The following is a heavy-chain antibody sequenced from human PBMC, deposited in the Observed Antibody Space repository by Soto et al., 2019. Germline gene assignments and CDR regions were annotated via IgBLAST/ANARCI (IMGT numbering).Heavy chain of an antibody. CDR1: GFTFDDYA. V-gene: IGHV3-9*01. J-gene: IGHJ3*02. Sequence: EVQLVESGGGLVQPGRSLRLSCAASGFTFDDYAMHWVRQAPGKGLEWVSGISWDSGSIGYADSVKGRFTNSRDNAKNSLYLQMNSLGAEDTALYYCAKDHRDYGDYRPLGLDAFDIWGQGTMVTVSS. CDR3: AKDHRDYGDYRPLGLDAFDI. D-gene: IGHD4-17*01. CDR2: ISWDSGSI.